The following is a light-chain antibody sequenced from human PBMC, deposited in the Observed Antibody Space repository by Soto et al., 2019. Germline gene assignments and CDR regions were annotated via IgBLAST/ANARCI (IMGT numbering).Light chain of an antibody. J-gene: IGLJ2*01. Sequence: QSALTQPPSASGSPGQSVTISCTGTSSDVGGYNYVSWYQQHPGNAPKLIIYEVTKPPSGIPDRFSGSKSGNTASLTVSGLQAEEGADYYCSLYASYNHLVFGGGTQLTVL. CDR1: SSDVGGYNY. V-gene: IGLV2-8*01. CDR3: SLYASYNHLV. CDR2: EVT.